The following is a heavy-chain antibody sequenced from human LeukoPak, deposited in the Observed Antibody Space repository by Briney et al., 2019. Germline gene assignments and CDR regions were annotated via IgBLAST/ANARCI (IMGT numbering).Heavy chain of an antibody. CDR1: GYTFTDYL. V-gene: IGHV1-18*01. CDR3: AREKLWFGEFPFDN. D-gene: IGHD3-10*01. Sequence: GASVKVSCKASGYTFTDYLINWVRQAPGQGLEWVGSITKNGYTKLAQKFQGRVAMTKDTSANTIYMDLKSLTFDDTAVYYCAREKLWFGEFPFDNWGQGTLVSVSS. J-gene: IGHJ4*02. CDR2: ITKNGYT.